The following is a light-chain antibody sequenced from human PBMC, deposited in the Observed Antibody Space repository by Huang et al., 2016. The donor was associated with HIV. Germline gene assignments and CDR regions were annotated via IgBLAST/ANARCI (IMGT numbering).Light chain of an antibody. J-gene: IGKJ1*01. CDR2: CAS. Sequence: EIVLTQSPGTLSLSPGERATLACRASQSVSSIYLAWYQQKPGQAPRLLIYCASSRATGIPDRFSGSGSGTDFTLTITRLEPEDFAVYYCQQYGSTPTAFGQGTKVEIK. CDR1: QSVSSIY. V-gene: IGKV3-20*01. CDR3: QQYGSTPTA.